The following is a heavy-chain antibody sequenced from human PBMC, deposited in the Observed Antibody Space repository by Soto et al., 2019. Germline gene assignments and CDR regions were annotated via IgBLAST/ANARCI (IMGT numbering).Heavy chain of an antibody. J-gene: IGHJ4*02. CDR1: GFTFSSYA. CDR2: ISGSGGTT. D-gene: IGHD3-10*01. Sequence: PGGSLRLSCAASGFTFSSYAMSWVRQAPGVGLEWVSAISGSGGTTYDTDSVRGRFTISRDNSKNTLYLQMNSLRAEDTALYYCAKDQAIRKGTTWARFDSWGLGTLVTVSS. CDR3: AKDQAIRKGTTWARFDS. V-gene: IGHV3-23*01.